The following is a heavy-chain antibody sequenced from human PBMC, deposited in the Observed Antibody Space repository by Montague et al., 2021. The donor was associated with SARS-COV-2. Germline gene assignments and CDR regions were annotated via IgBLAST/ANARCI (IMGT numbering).Heavy chain of an antibody. CDR3: ASILRLPRWFDL. J-gene: IGHJ2*01. V-gene: IGHV3-48*03. Sequence: SLRLSCAASGFTFSSYGMNWVRQAPGKGLEWVSYISSSGSTIYYADSVKGRFTISRDNAKNSLYLQMNSLRAEDTAVYYCASILRLPRWFDLWGRGTLVTVS. CDR2: ISSSGSTI. D-gene: IGHD3-3*01. CDR1: GFTFSSYG.